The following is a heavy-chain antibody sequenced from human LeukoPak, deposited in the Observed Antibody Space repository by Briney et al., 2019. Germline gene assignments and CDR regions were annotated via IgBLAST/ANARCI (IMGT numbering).Heavy chain of an antibody. CDR2: ISYDGSNK. CDR1: GFTFSSYG. J-gene: IGHJ4*02. V-gene: IGHV3-30*18. D-gene: IGHD4-23*01. Sequence: GGSLRLSCAASGFTFSSYGMHWVRQAPGKGLEWVAVISYDGSNKYYADSVKGRFTISRDNSKNTLYLQMNSLRAEDTAVYYCAKDLLGVTPPGYWGQGTLVTVAS. CDR3: AKDLLGVTPPGY.